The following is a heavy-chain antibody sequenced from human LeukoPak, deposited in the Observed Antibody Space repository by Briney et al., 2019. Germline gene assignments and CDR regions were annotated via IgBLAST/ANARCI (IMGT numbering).Heavy chain of an antibody. Sequence: GGSLRLSCEASGFTFSTYLMSWVRQAPGKGLEWVANIKQDGSEKYYVDSVKGRFTISRDNAKNSLYLQMNSLRAEDTAMYYCARDSAGNDYWGQGTLVTVSS. V-gene: IGHV3-7*01. CDR1: GFTFSTYL. CDR3: ARDSAGNDY. CDR2: IKQDGSEK. D-gene: IGHD6-13*01. J-gene: IGHJ4*02.